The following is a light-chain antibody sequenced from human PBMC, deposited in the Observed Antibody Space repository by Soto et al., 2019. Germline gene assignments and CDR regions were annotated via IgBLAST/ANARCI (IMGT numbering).Light chain of an antibody. J-gene: IGKJ1*01. CDR2: KTS. CDR1: QSISVW. CDR3: QLYNDYSWT. V-gene: IGKV1-5*03. Sequence: DIHMIQSPSTLSASVGDRVTITCRASQSISVWLAWYQQKPGKAPNLLIYKTSSLETGVPSRFSGSGSGTEFTLTISRLQRDDFATYYCQLYNDYSWTFGQGTKVEIK.